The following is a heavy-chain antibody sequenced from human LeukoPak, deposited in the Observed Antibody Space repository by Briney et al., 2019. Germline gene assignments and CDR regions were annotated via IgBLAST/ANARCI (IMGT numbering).Heavy chain of an antibody. CDR2: INHSGST. CDR1: GGSFSGYY. D-gene: IGHD6-13*01. CDR3: ARDSSTLDV. Sequence: PSETLSLTCAVYGGSFSGYYWSWIRQPPGKGLEWIGEINHSGSTNYNPSLKSRVTISVDTSKNQFSLKLSSVTAADTAVYYCARDSSTLDVWGQGTTVTVSS. J-gene: IGHJ6*02. V-gene: IGHV4-34*01.